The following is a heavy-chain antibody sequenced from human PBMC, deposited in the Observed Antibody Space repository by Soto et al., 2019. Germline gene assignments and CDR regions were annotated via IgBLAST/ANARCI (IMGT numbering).Heavy chain of an antibody. CDR3: ARSLGSYYYGMEV. CDR2: ISTYNGNT. J-gene: IGHJ6*01. Sequence: ASVKVSCKASGYTFTSYGISWVRQAPGQGLEWMGWISTYNGNTNYAQKLQGRVTMTTDTSTNTAYMDLRSLTSDDTAVYFCARSLGSYYYGMEVLGQGTTVSVSS. CDR1: GYTFTSYG. V-gene: IGHV1-18*01. D-gene: IGHD3-10*01.